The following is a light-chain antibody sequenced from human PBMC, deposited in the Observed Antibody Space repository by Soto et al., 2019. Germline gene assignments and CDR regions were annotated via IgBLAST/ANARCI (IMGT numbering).Light chain of an antibody. CDR1: QSISSW. V-gene: IGKV1-5*01. J-gene: IGKJ1*01. Sequence: DIQMAQSPSTLSASVGDRVTITCRASQSISSWLAWYQQKPGKAPKLLIYDASSLESGVPSRFSGSDSGTELPLTISSLQPDDFATYYCQQYNSYSWTFGQGTKVDIK. CDR2: DAS. CDR3: QQYNSYSWT.